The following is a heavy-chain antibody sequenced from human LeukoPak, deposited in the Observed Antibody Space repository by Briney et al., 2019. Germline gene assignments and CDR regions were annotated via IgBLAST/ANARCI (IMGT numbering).Heavy chain of an antibody. CDR1: GFIFRNYA. CDR2: ITGSGDTT. J-gene: IGHJ4*02. D-gene: IGHD3-9*01. V-gene: IGHV3-23*01. CDR3: ARAPGRYYDIDY. Sequence: PGASLRLSCAASGFIFRNYAMSWVRQAPGKGLEWVSAITGSGDTTYYADSVKGRFTISRDNAKNSLYLQMNSLRAEDTAVYYCARAPGRYYDIDYWGQGTLVTVSS.